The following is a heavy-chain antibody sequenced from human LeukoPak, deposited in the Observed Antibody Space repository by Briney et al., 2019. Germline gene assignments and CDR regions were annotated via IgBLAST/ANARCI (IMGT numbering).Heavy chain of an antibody. CDR1: GFTFSNYN. V-gene: IGHV3-23*01. CDR3: ANLYDFWSGYYTGREEDY. J-gene: IGHJ4*02. D-gene: IGHD3-3*01. Sequence: GGSLRLSCTASGFTFSNYNMNWVRQAPGKGLEWVSAISGSGGSTYYADSVKGRFTISRDNSKNTLYLQMNSLRAEDTAVYYCANLYDFWSGYYTGREEDYWGQGTLVTVSS. CDR2: ISGSGGST.